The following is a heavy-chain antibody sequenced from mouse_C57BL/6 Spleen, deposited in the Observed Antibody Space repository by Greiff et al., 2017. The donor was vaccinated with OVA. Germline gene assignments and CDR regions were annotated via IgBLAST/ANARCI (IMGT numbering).Heavy chain of an antibody. CDR1: GFTFSDYY. J-gene: IGHJ2*01. CDR2: ISNGGGST. Sequence: DVHLVESGGGLVQPGGSLKLSCAASGFTFSDYYMYWVRQTPEKRLEWVAYISNGGGSTYYPDTVKGRFTISRDNAKNTLYLQMSRLKSEDTAMYYCARRATGLGWYFDYWGQGTTLTVSS. CDR3: ARRATGLGWYFDY. V-gene: IGHV5-12*01. D-gene: IGHD4-1*02.